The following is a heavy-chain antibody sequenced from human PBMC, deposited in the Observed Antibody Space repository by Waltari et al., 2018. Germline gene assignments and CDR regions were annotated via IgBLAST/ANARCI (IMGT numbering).Heavy chain of an antibody. J-gene: IGHJ5*02. D-gene: IGHD2-21*02. Sequence: VQLQESGPSLLKPSETLSRICTVSGGSISGFYWSWDRQPPGKGLAWIGNLDYTGSTKFSPSLKSRVTMSIDTFKNQCSLKLSSVTAADAAFYYCARGGGGDWEWFDPWGQGTLVTVSS. CDR3: ARGGGGDWEWFDP. V-gene: IGHV4-59*01. CDR2: LDYTGST. CDR1: GGSISGFY.